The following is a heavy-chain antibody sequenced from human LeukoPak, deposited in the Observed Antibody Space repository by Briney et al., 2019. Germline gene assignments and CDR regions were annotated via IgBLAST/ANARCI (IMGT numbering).Heavy chain of an antibody. Sequence: GASVKVSCKASGYTFTGYYMHWVRQAPGQGLEWMGIINPSGGSTSYAQKFQGRVTMTRDTSTSTVYMELSSLRSEDTAVYHCARPTVTTNGVWNYFDYWGQGTLVTVSS. CDR1: GYTFTGYY. CDR3: ARPTVTTNGVWNYFDY. V-gene: IGHV1-46*01. J-gene: IGHJ4*02. CDR2: INPSGGST. D-gene: IGHD4-17*01.